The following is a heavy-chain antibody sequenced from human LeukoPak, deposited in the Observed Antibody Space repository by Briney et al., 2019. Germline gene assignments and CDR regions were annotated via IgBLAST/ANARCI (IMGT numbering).Heavy chain of an antibody. V-gene: IGHV1-18*01. D-gene: IGHD6-19*01. J-gene: IGHJ4*02. CDR1: GYTFTSYG. CDR2: ISTYNGNT. Sequence: VASMKVSCKASGYTFTSYGILWVRQAPGLGLEWMGWISTYNGNTNYAQKIQGRVTMTTDTSTTTAYMELSRLRSDDTAVYYCARDFSSGFPTSSDYWGQGTLVTVSS. CDR3: ARDFSSGFPTSSDY.